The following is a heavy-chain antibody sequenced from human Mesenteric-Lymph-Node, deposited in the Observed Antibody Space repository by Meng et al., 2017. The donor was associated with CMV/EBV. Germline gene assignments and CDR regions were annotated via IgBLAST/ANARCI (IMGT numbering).Heavy chain of an antibody. D-gene: IGHD6-13*01. CDR3: ARHAASTSFHYYYGMEV. CDR2: IYPGDSDT. J-gene: IGHJ6*02. CDR1: GYSFTNYW. V-gene: IGHV5-51*01. Sequence: GESLKISCKGSGYSFTNYWIAWVRQMPGRGLEWMGIIYPGDSDTRYSPSFQGQVTISADKSINTAYLQWSGLKASDTAMYYCARHAASTSFHYYYGMEVWGQGTTVTVSS.